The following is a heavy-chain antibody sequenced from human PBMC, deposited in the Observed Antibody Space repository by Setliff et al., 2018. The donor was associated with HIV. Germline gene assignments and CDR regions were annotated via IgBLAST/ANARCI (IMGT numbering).Heavy chain of an antibody. J-gene: IGHJ6*03. CDR2: IYYSGST. CDR1: GGSINSHY. CDR3: ARVYYYDSSGYSEPYYMDV. D-gene: IGHD3-22*01. V-gene: IGHV4-59*11. Sequence: SETLSLTCTVSGGSINSHYWSWIRQPPGKGLEWIAYIYYSGSTSYNPSLKSRVTISVDTSKKQFSLKLSSVTAADTAVYYCARVYYYDSSGYSEPYYMDVWGKGTTVT.